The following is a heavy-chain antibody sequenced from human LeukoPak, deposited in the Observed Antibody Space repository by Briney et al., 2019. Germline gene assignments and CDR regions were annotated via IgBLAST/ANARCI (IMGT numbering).Heavy chain of an antibody. CDR2: INPNSGGT. Sequence: ASVKVSCKASGYTFTGYYMHWVRQAPGQGLEWMGYINPNSGGTKYARKFQGRITMTRDTSISTAYMELSRLRSDDTAVYYCARDGQGAGKTYDYWGQGALVTVPS. CDR1: GYTFTGYY. CDR3: ARDGQGAGKTYDY. D-gene: IGHD6-13*01. V-gene: IGHV1-2*02. J-gene: IGHJ4*02.